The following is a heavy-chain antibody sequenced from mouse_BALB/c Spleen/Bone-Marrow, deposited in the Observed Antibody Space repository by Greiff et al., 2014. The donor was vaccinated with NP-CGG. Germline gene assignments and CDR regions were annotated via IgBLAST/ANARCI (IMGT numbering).Heavy chain of an antibody. CDR1: GISITTGNYR. CDR2: IYYSGTI. J-gene: IGHJ2*01. D-gene: IGHD1-1*01. V-gene: IGHV3-5*02. Sequence: VQLQQSGPGLVKPSQTVSLTCTVTGISITTGNYRWSWIRQFPGNKLEWIGYIYYSGTITYNPSLTSRTTITRDTSKNQFFLEMNSLTAGDTATYYCARYLGAYFDYWGQGTTLTVSS. CDR3: ARYLGAYFDY.